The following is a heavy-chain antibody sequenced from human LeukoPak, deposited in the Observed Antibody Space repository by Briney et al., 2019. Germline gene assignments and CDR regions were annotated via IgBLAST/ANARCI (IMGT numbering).Heavy chain of an antibody. CDR1: GVSFDDYY. CDR2: INHSGYT. J-gene: IGHJ4*02. D-gene: IGHD4-17*01. Sequence: PSETLSLTCAVSGVSFDDYYWSWVRQTPGKGLEWLGEINHSGYTNDSPSLKSRVPLSIDTSNKQFSLNLRSVPVADAGIYYCTRMTTGHDYWGQGTLVTVSS. CDR3: TRMTTGHDY. V-gene: IGHV4-34*01.